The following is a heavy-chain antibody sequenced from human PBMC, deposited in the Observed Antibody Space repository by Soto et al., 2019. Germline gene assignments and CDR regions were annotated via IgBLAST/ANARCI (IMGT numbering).Heavy chain of an antibody. Sequence: SVKVSCKASGGTFGSYAISWVRQAPGQGLEWMGGIIPIFGTANYAQKFQGRVTITADESTSTAYMELSSLRSEDTAVYYCARVRRCSGGSCYSRWFDPWGQGTLVTVSS. CDR1: GGTFGSYA. V-gene: IGHV1-69*13. D-gene: IGHD2-15*01. CDR2: IIPIFGTA. J-gene: IGHJ5*02. CDR3: ARVRRCSGGSCYSRWFDP.